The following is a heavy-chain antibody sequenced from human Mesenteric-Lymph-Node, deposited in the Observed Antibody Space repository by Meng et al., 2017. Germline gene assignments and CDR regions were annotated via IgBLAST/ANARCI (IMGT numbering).Heavy chain of an antibody. Sequence: RLQESGPGLVKPSGALSLTCPVSGGPISTPGYYWGWIRQPPGKGLEWIGSIGHAGALYYTPSLKSRVTVSIDTSANQFFLTLTSVTAADTAIYYCVRSSGWVKTGFDPWGQGTLVTVSS. J-gene: IGHJ5*02. D-gene: IGHD6-19*01. CDR1: GGPISTPGYY. CDR3: VRSSGWVKTGFDP. CDR2: IGHAGAL. V-gene: IGHV4-39*01.